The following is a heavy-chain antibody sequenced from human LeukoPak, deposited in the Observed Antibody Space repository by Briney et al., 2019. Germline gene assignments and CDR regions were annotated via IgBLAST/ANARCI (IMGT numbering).Heavy chain of an antibody. Sequence: GGSLRLSCAASGFTFDDYAMHWVRQAPGKGLEWVSGISWNSGSIGYADSVKGRFTISRDNAKNSLYLQMNSLRAEDTALYYCAKMSSLNWFDYWGQGTLVTVSS. J-gene: IGHJ5*01. V-gene: IGHV3-9*01. CDR3: AKMSSLNWFDY. CDR2: ISWNSGSI. D-gene: IGHD1-26*01. CDR1: GFTFDDYA.